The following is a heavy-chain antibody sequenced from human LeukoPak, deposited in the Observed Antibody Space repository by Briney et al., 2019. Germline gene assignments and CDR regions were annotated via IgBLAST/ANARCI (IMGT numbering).Heavy chain of an antibody. D-gene: IGHD3-10*01. CDR2: IKQDGSEK. Sequence: PGGSLRLSCAASGFTFSSYWMSWVRQAPGKGLEGVANIKQDGSEKYYVDSVKGRFTVSRDNAKKLLFLQMNSLRVEDTAVYHCARQAAYYYGSGSYYRWFDPWGQGTLVTVSS. CDR1: GFTFSSYW. CDR3: ARQAAYYYGSGSYYRWFDP. V-gene: IGHV3-7*01. J-gene: IGHJ5*02.